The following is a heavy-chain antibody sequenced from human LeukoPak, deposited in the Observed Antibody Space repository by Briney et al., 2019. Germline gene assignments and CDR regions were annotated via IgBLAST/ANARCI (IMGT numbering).Heavy chain of an antibody. V-gene: IGHV3-9*01. Sequence: HGGSLRLSCAASGFSFDEFAMHWVRQAPGKGLAWVSGINFNGDTSRYAHSVNGRFTISRDNAKKVVYLQLNGLRGEDTALYYCARDRDYNLADSFDHWGQGTLVTVSS. J-gene: IGHJ4*02. CDR1: GFSFDEFA. D-gene: IGHD5-24*01. CDR2: INFNGDTS. CDR3: ARDRDYNLADSFDH.